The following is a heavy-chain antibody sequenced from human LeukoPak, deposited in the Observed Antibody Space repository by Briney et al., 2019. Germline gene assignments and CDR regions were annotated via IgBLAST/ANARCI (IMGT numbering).Heavy chain of an antibody. D-gene: IGHD2-21*02. CDR3: VRGGFCGRDCHSVTFWYFEL. CDR1: GFIFSTYD. CDR2: IGTAGDT. V-gene: IGHV3-13*01. J-gene: IGHJ2*01. Sequence: GGSLRLSCSASGFIFSTYDLHWVRQTPGKGLEWVSAIGTAGDTYYPDSVKGRFTISRENAKNSMYLQMNSLRAGDTAVYYCVRGGFCGRDCHSVTFWYFELWGRGTLVTVSS.